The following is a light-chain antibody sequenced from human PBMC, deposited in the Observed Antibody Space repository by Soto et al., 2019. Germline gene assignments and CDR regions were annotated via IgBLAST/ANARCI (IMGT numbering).Light chain of an antibody. CDR1: QGIRND. V-gene: IGKV1-6*01. CDR3: LQDYNYPLT. CDR2: AAS. Sequence: AIQMTQSPSSLSASVGDRVTITCRASQGIRNDLGWYQQKPGRAPKLLIYAASSLQSGVPSRFSGSGSGADFTLTISSLQPEDFATYYCLQDYNYPLTFGGGTKVEIK. J-gene: IGKJ4*01.